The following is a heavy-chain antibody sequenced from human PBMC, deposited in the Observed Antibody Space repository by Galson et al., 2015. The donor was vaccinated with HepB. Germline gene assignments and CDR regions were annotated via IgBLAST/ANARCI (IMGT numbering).Heavy chain of an antibody. Sequence: SLRLSCAASGFTFTDYYISWIRQAPGKGLEWVSYIRGSGSTTIFYADPVKGRFTISRDNAKNSRYLQMTSLRAADTAVYYCARATLGWFDPWGQGTLVTVSS. D-gene: IGHD2/OR15-2a*01. CDR3: ARATLGWFDP. CDR1: GFTFTDYY. J-gene: IGHJ5*01. CDR2: IRGSGSTTI. V-gene: IGHV3-11*01.